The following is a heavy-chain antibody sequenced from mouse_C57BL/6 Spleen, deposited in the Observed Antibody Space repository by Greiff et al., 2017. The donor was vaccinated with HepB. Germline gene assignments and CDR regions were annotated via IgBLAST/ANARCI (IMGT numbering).Heavy chain of an antibody. V-gene: IGHV1-39*01. CDR1: GYSFTDYN. D-gene: IGHD2-2*01. J-gene: IGHJ2*01. CDR2: INPNYGTT. CDR3: ATQPPADGYDGYYFDY. Sequence: VQLKQSGPELVKPGASVKISCKASGYSFTDYNMNWVKQSNGKSLEWIGVINPNYGTTSYNQKFKGKATLTVDQSSSTAYIQLNSLTSEDSAVYSCATQPPADGYDGYYFDYWGKGTTLTVSS.